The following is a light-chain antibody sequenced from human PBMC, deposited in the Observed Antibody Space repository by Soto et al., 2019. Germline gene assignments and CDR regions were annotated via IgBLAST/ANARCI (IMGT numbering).Light chain of an antibody. Sequence: QSVLTQPASVSGSPGQSITISCTGTSSDVGSYTYVSWYQQHPGKAPRLIIYDVINRPSGVSNRFSGSKSANTASLSISGLQAEDEADYYCSSYTSNTILFGTGTKVTVL. CDR3: SSYTSNTIL. J-gene: IGLJ1*01. CDR2: DVI. CDR1: SSDVGSYTY. V-gene: IGLV2-14*01.